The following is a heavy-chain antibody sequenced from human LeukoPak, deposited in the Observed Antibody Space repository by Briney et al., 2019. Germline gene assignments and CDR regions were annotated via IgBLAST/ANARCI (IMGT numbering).Heavy chain of an antibody. CDR2: IIPIFGTA. J-gene: IGHJ5*02. CDR1: GGTFSSYA. V-gene: IGHV1-69*05. CDR3: AGSSSSFQNWSDP. Sequence: ASVKVSYKASGGTFSSYAISWVRQAPGQGLEWMGGIIPIFGTANYAQKFQGRVTITTDESTSTAYMELSSLRSEDTAVYYCAGSSSSFQNWSDPWGQGTLVTVSS. D-gene: IGHD6-6*01.